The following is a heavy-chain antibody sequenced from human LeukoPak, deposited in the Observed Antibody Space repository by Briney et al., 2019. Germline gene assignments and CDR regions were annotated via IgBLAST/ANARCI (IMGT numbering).Heavy chain of an antibody. D-gene: IGHD3-22*01. CDR2: ISSNGGNT. CDR3: VKGFPHYYDSSGFGAFDV. Sequence: GGSLRRSCSASGFTFSFYAMGWVRQAPGKGLEYVSAISSNGGNTYYADSVKGRFTISRDNSKNTLYLQMNSLRADDTAVYYCVKGFPHYYDSSGFGAFDVWGQGTIVTVSS. CDR1: GFTFSFYA. J-gene: IGHJ3*01. V-gene: IGHV3-64D*09.